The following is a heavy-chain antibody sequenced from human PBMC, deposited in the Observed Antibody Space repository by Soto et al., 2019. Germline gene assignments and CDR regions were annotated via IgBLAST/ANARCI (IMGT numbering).Heavy chain of an antibody. Sequence: GESLKISCKGSGYTFTNYWIGWVRQMPGKGLEWMGIIYPGDSDTKYNPSFQGQVTIAADKSITTTYLQWSSLKASDTAIYYCAASIFYYGMDVWGQGTTVTVSS. J-gene: IGHJ6*02. CDR1: GYTFTNYW. CDR2: IYPGDSDT. CDR3: AASIFYYGMDV. V-gene: IGHV5-51*01.